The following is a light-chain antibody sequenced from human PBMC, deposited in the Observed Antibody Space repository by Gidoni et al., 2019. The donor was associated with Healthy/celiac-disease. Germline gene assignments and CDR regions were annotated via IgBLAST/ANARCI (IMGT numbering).Light chain of an antibody. CDR2: GAS. CDR3: QQYGKT. V-gene: IGKV3-20*01. Sequence: EIVLTQSPGTLSLSPGERATLSCRASQSVCSSYLAWYQQKPGQAPRLLIYGASSRATGIPDRFSGSGSGTDFTLTISRLEPEDFAVYYCQQYGKTFGPGTKVDIK. CDR1: QSVCSSY. J-gene: IGKJ3*01.